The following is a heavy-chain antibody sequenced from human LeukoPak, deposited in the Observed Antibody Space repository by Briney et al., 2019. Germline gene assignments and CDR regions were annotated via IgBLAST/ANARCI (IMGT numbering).Heavy chain of an antibody. J-gene: IGHJ4*02. D-gene: IGHD6-6*01. CDR3: ARHRGAARHVDY. V-gene: IGHV4-59*08. Sequence: SETLSLTRTVSGGSISSYYWSWIRQPPGKGLEWIGYIYYSGSTNYNPSLKSRVTISVDTSKNQFSLKLSSVTAADTAVYYCARHRGAARHVDYWGQGTLVTVSS. CDR2: IYYSGST. CDR1: GGSISSYY.